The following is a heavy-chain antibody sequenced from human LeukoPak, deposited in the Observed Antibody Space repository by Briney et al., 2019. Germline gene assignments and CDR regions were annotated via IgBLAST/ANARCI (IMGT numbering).Heavy chain of an antibody. Sequence: GGSLRLSCAASGFTFSSYDMRWVRQATGKGLEWVSAIGTAGDTYYPGSVKGRFTISRENAKNSLYLQMNSLRAGDTAVYYCARGGYSSGWYSPSAFDIWGQGTMVTVSS. V-gene: IGHV3-13*01. CDR2: IGTAGDT. J-gene: IGHJ3*02. D-gene: IGHD6-19*01. CDR3: ARGGYSSGWYSPSAFDI. CDR1: GFTFSSYD.